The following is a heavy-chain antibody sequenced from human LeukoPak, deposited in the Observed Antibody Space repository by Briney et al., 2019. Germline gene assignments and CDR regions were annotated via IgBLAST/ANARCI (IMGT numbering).Heavy chain of an antibody. V-gene: IGHV4-61*01. CDR2: IYYSGST. CDR1: GYSISSGYY. J-gene: IGHJ3*02. CDR3: ARSLLRLGSLDI. Sequence: PSETLSLTCTVSGYSISSGYYWGWIRQPPGKGLEWIGYIYYSGSTNYNPSLKSRVTISIDTSKNQFSMKLTSVTAADTAVYYCARSLLRLGSLDIWGQGTMVTVSS. D-gene: IGHD3-10*01.